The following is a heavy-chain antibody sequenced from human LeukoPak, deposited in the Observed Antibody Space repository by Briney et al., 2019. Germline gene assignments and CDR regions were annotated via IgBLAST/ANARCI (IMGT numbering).Heavy chain of an antibody. CDR2: INPNSGGT. D-gene: IGHD1-26*01. Sequence: GASVKVSCKASGYTFTGYYMHWVRQAPGQGLEWMGWINPNSGGTNYAQKFQGRVTMTRDTSISTAYMELSRLRSDDTAVYYCARGKWELRGIDDYWGQGTLVTVSS. J-gene: IGHJ4*02. CDR1: GYTFTGYY. V-gene: IGHV1-2*02. CDR3: ARGKWELRGIDDY.